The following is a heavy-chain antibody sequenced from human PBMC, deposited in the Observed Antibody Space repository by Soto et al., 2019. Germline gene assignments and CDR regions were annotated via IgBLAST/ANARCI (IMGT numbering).Heavy chain of an antibody. J-gene: IGHJ4*02. CDR3: ARAPLGRGYSYGYYFDY. D-gene: IGHD5-18*01. CDR1: GFTFSSYA. V-gene: IGHV3-30-3*01. Sequence: GGSLRLSCAASGFTFSSYAMHWVRQAPGKGLEWVAVISYDGSNKYYADSVKGRFTISRDNSKNTLYLQMNSLRAEDTAVYYCARAPLGRGYSYGYYFDYWGQGTLVTVSS. CDR2: ISYDGSNK.